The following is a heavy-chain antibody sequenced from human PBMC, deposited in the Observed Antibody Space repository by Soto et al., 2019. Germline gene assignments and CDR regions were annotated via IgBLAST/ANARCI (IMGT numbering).Heavy chain of an antibody. CDR1: GYSFSSYW. J-gene: IGHJ4*02. Sequence: GESLKISCKASGYSFSSYWIGWVGQIPGKGLEWMGIIFPDDSETRYSPSFQGKVSISVDKSITTAYLQWSSLKASDTAMYYCTRRLYDTSGYRYFDFWGQGTLVTVSS. D-gene: IGHD3-22*01. V-gene: IGHV5-51*01. CDR2: IFPDDSET. CDR3: TRRLYDTSGYRYFDF.